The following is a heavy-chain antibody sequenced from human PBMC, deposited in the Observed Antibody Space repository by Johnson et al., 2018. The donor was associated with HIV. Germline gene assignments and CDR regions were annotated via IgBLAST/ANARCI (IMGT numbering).Heavy chain of an antibody. CDR2: IKSKTDGGTT. CDR1: GFTFSIYD. Sequence: VQLVESGGGVVQPGGSLRLSCAASGFTFSIYDIQWVRQAPGKGLEWVGRIKSKTDGGTTDYAAPVKGRFTISRDDSKNTLYLQMNSLKTEDSAVYYCTTGRPSSAAFDIWGQGTMVTVSS. CDR3: TTGRPSSAAFDI. J-gene: IGHJ3*02. V-gene: IGHV3-15*01.